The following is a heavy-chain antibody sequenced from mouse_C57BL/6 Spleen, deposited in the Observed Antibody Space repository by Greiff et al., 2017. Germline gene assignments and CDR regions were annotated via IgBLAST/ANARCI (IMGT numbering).Heavy chain of an antibody. CDR1: GFTFSDYG. D-gene: IGHD2-2*01. Sequence: EVNVVESGGGLVKPGGSLKLSCAASGFTFSDYGMHWVRQAPEKGLEWVAYISSGSSTIYYADTVKGRFTISRDNAKNTLFLQMTSLRSEDTAMYYCYGYDVGWFAYWGQGTLVTVSA. CDR2: ISSGSSTI. V-gene: IGHV5-17*01. CDR3: YGYDVGWFAY. J-gene: IGHJ3*01.